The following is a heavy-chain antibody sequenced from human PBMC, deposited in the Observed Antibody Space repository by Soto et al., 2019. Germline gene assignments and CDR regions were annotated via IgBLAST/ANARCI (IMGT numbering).Heavy chain of an antibody. CDR2: IYHSGST. Sequence: QLQLQESGSGLVKPSQTLSLTCAVSGGSISSGGYSWSWIRQPPGKGLEWIGYIYHSGSTYYNPSLKSRVTISVDRSKNQFSLKLSSVTAADTAVYYCARTYYYGSGSSPGAFDIWGQGTMVTVSS. D-gene: IGHD3-10*01. CDR3: ARTYYYGSGSSPGAFDI. J-gene: IGHJ3*02. CDR1: GGSISSGGYS. V-gene: IGHV4-30-2*01.